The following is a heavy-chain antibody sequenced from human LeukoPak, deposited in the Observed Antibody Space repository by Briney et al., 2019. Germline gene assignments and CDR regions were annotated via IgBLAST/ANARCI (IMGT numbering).Heavy chain of an antibody. Sequence: GGSLRLSCVASGFTFSDYSMNWVRQAPGKGLEWVSAISGSGGSTYYADSVKDRFTISRDNSKNTLYLQMNSLRAEDTAVYYCAKTFPYCGGDCYSNYYYYGMDVWGQGTTVTVSS. V-gene: IGHV3-23*01. J-gene: IGHJ6*02. D-gene: IGHD2-21*02. CDR1: GFTFSDYS. CDR2: ISGSGGST. CDR3: AKTFPYCGGDCYSNYYYYGMDV.